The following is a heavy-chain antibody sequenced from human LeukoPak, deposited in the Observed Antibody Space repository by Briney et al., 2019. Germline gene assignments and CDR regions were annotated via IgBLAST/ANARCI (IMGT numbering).Heavy chain of an antibody. Sequence: GASVKVSCKASGYTFTGYYMRWVRQAPGQGLEWMGWINPNSGGTNYAQKFQGRVTMTRDTSISTAYMELSRLRSDDTAVYYCARDPGDSSGYRYWGQGTLVTVSS. CDR1: GYTFTGYY. CDR2: INPNSGGT. D-gene: IGHD3-22*01. J-gene: IGHJ4*02. V-gene: IGHV1-2*02. CDR3: ARDPGDSSGYRY.